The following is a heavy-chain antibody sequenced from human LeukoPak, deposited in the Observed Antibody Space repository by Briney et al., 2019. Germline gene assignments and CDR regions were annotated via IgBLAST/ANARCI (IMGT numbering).Heavy chain of an antibody. Sequence: GGFLLLSSAASGFIFSTYSIRWVRQAPRKRLEWVSGISGSSGGGGSSYYADSGKGRFTISRDNSKDALYLQMNRLRGEDTAVYYCAKLGRYQLPLDDFWGQGTLVTVS. CDR1: GFIFSTYS. D-gene: IGHD2-2*01. CDR3: AKLGRYQLPLDDF. V-gene: IGHV3-23*01. CDR2: ISGSSGGGGSS. J-gene: IGHJ4*02.